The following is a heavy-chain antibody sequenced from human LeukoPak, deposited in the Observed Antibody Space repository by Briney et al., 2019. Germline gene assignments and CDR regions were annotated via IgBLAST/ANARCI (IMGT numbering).Heavy chain of an antibody. Sequence: SETLSLTCTVSGVSISSGDYYWSWIRQPPGKGLEWIGYIYYSGSTYYNPSLKSRVTISVDTSKNQFSLKLSSVTAADTAVYYCTRVVGVFSYYYYYMDVWGKGTTVTVSS. J-gene: IGHJ6*03. D-gene: IGHD1-26*01. CDR2: IYYSGST. CDR1: GVSISSGDYY. V-gene: IGHV4-30-4*08. CDR3: TRVVGVFSYYYYYMDV.